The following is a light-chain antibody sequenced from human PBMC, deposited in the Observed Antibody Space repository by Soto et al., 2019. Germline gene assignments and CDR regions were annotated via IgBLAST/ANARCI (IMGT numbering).Light chain of an antibody. J-gene: IGLJ2*01. V-gene: IGLV2-14*01. Sequence: QSALTQPASVSGSPGQSITISCTGTRSDVGGYNYVSWYQQHPDKAPKLMIYDVNTRPSGVSNRFSGSKSGNTASLTISGLQAEDEADYYCSSYTSSISFGGGTKLTVL. CDR2: DVN. CDR1: RSDVGGYNY. CDR3: SSYTSSIS.